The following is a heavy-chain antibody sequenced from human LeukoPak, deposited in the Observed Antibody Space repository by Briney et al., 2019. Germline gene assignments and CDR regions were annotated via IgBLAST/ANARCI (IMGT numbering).Heavy chain of an antibody. CDR1: GFTFSNYW. J-gene: IGHJ4*02. CDR3: ASVACSAVTCFGFLFFDY. D-gene: IGHD2-15*01. V-gene: IGHV3-7*01. Sequence: GGSLRLSCAASGFTFSNYWMSWVRQAPGKGLEWVAHIEQDGTEKYYVDSVKGRFTISRDNAKNSLFLQMNSLRAEDTAVYYCASVACSAVTCFGFLFFDYWGQGTLVTVSS. CDR2: IEQDGTEK.